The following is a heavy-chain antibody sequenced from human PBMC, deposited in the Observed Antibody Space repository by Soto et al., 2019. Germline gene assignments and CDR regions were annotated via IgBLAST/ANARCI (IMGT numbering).Heavy chain of an antibody. J-gene: IGHJ4*02. Sequence: QGYLVQSGAEVKRPAASVRVSCKTSGFTFNTHGFSWVRQAPGQGLEWMGWNSALNGKTFYAHNFQDRVIMTTDTSSSTAYMELRGLKSDDTAVYYCAAATSIALGFRYLGQGTLVTVSS. V-gene: IGHV1-18*01. CDR2: NSALNGKT. CDR3: AAATSIALGFRY. D-gene: IGHD1-26*01. CDR1: GFTFNTHG.